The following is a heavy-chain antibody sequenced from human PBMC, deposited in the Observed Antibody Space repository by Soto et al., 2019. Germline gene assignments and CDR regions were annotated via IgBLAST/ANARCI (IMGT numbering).Heavy chain of an antibody. Sequence: SVKVSCKASGGTFSSYAISWVRQAPGQGLEWMGGIIPIFGTANYAQKFQGRVTITADESTSTAYMELSSLRSEDTAVYYCARRQQLVLDWFDPWGQGTLVTVSS. J-gene: IGHJ5*02. CDR3: ARRQQLVLDWFDP. CDR1: GGTFSSYA. D-gene: IGHD6-13*01. CDR2: IIPIFGTA. V-gene: IGHV1-69*13.